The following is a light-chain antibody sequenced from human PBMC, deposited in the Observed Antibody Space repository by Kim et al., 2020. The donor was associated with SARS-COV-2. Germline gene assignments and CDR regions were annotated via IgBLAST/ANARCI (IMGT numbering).Light chain of an antibody. J-gene: IGLJ2*01. CDR1: SLRSYY. CDR3: NSRDSSGNHLV. Sequence: SSELTQDPAVSVALGQTVRITCQGDSLRSYYASWYQLKPGQAPVLVIYGKNNRPSGIPDRFSGSSSGNTASLTITGAQAEDEADYYCNSRDSSGNHLVFGGGTQLTVL. CDR2: GKN. V-gene: IGLV3-19*01.